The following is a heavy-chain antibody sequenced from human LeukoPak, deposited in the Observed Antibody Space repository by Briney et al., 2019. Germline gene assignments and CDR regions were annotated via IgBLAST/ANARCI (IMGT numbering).Heavy chain of an antibody. Sequence: GESLKVSCTGSGYSFTSYWIGWVRQMPGKGLEWMGIIYPGDSDTRYSPSFQGQVTISADKSISTAYLQWSSLKASDTAMYYCARQSITMVRGVHYFDYWGQGTLVTVSS. CDR1: GYSFTSYW. CDR3: ARQSITMVRGVHYFDY. D-gene: IGHD3-10*01. J-gene: IGHJ4*02. CDR2: IYPGDSDT. V-gene: IGHV5-51*01.